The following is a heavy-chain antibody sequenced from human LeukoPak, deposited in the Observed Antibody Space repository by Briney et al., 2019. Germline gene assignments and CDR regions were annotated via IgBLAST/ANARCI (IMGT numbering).Heavy chain of an antibody. V-gene: IGHV4-38-2*02. J-gene: IGHJ5*02. Sequence: SETLSLTCTVSGYSISSGYYWGWIRQPPGKGLEWIGSIYHSGSTYYNPSLKSRVTLSVDTSNNQFSLKLSSVTAADTAVYYCARRPGYCPNGVCYKRNWFDPWGQGTLVTVSS. D-gene: IGHD2-8*01. CDR1: GYSISSGYY. CDR2: IYHSGST. CDR3: ARRPGYCPNGVCYKRNWFDP.